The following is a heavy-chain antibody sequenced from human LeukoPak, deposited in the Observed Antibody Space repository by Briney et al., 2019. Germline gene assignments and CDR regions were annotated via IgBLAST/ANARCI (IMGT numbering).Heavy chain of an antibody. D-gene: IGHD2-2*01. J-gene: IGHJ5*02. V-gene: IGHV4-30-2*01. CDR2: IYHSGSA. CDR1: GGSISSGGYS. CDR3: AREIGQYQLLSNWFDP. Sequence: SETLSLTCAVSGGSISSGGYSWSWIRQPPGKGLEWIGYIYHSGSAYYNPSIKSRVNISVDRSKNQNSLKLSSVTAADTAVYYCAREIGQYQLLSNWFDPWGQGTLATVSS.